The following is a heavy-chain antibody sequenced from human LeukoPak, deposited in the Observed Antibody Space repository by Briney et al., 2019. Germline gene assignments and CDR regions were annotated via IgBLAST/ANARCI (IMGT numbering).Heavy chain of an antibody. CDR1: GFTFYSYE. CDR2: IGNSGSTI. CDR3: ARGWGGRTHDH. J-gene: IGHJ4*02. V-gene: IGHV3-48*03. Sequence: GGSLRHSSAASGFTFYSYEMNWVRQAPGKGLEWVSYIGNSGSTIYHADSVKGRFTISRDNAKNSLYLQMNSLRAGDTAVYYCARGWGGRTHDHWARGTLVTVSS. D-gene: IGHD2-21*01.